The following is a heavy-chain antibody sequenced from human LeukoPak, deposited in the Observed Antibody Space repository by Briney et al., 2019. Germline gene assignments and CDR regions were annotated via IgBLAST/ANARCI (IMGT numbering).Heavy chain of an antibody. D-gene: IGHD3-22*01. CDR3: AKTPYDSSGYAPRYYYMDV. CDR2: IRYDGTNK. J-gene: IGHJ6*03. CDR1: GFTFSTSG. V-gene: IGHV3-30*02. Sequence: PGGSLRLSCAASGFTFSTSGLHWVRQAPGEGLEWVTYIRYDGTNKYYANSVKGRFTISRDNSKNTLYLQMNSLRAEDTAVYYCAKTPYDSSGYAPRYYYMDVWGKRTTVTVSS.